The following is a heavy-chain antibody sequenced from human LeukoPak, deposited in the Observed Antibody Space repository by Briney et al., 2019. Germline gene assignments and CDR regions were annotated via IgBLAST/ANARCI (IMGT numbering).Heavy chain of an antibody. J-gene: IGHJ6*02. CDR1: GGSISSGSYY. D-gene: IGHD4-17*01. CDR3: ARAPALYEDYGDYSRLTGYYGMDV. Sequence: PSETLSLTCTVSGGSISSGSYYWSWIRQPAGKGLEWIGRIYTSGSTNYNPSLKSRVTISVDTSKNQFSLKLSSVTAADTAVYYCARAPALYEDYGDYSRLTGYYGMDVWGQGTTVTVSS. CDR2: IYTSGST. V-gene: IGHV4-61*02.